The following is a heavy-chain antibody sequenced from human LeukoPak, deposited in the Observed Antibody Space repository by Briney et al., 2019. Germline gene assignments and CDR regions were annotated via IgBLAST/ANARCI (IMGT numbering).Heavy chain of an antibody. J-gene: IGHJ4*02. Sequence: SETLSLTCTVSGGSISSGGYYWSWIRQPPGKGLEWIGYIYHSGSTYYNPSLKSRVTISVDRSKNQFSLKLSSVTAEDTAVYCCAKDGYELLFSNPYYFDYWGQGTLVTVSS. CDR1: GGSISSGGYY. D-gene: IGHD2-2*01. CDR2: IYHSGST. V-gene: IGHV4-30-2*01. CDR3: AKDGYELLFSNPYYFDY.